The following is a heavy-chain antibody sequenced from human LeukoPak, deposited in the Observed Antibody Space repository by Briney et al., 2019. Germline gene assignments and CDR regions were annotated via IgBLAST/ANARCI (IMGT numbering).Heavy chain of an antibody. CDR2: INHSGST. Sequence: PSETLSLTCAVYGGSFSGYYWSWIRQPPGKGLEWIGEINHSGSTNYNPSLKSRVTISVDTSKNQFSLRLSSVTAADTVVYYCARAIIRIASRFDPWGQGTLVTVSS. J-gene: IGHJ5*02. V-gene: IGHV4-34*01. D-gene: IGHD6-13*01. CDR3: ARAIIRIASRFDP. CDR1: GGSFSGYY.